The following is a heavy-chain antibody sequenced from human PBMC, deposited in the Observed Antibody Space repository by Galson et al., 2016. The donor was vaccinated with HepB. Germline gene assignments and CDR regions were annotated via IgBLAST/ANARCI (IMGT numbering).Heavy chain of an antibody. Sequence: SLRLSCATSGFTFSSHAMHWVRQAPGKGLECVSSISRSGDSTDYADSMKGRFTISRDNSKNMVYLQMNSLRAEDTAVYYCAKDSLVYAIDHYYGMDVWGRGTLVAVSS. J-gene: IGHJ6*02. CDR3: AKDSLVYAIDHYYGMDV. CDR2: ISRSGDST. D-gene: IGHD2-8*01. CDR1: GFTFSSHA. V-gene: IGHV3-23*01.